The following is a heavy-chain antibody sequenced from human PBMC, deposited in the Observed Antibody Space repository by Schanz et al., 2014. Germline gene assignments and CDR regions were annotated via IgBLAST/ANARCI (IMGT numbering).Heavy chain of an antibody. Sequence: EVQLVQSGGGLVQPGGSLRLSCAASGFTFSTSTMHWVRQAPGKGLEYVSSISSKGDMTFYGNSVKGRFTISRDNSKNTLYLQMNSLRAEDTAVYYCAKGRFGELSAFDIWGQGTMVTVSS. CDR2: ISSKGDMT. J-gene: IGHJ3*02. D-gene: IGHD3-10*01. CDR3: AKGRFGELSAFDI. CDR1: GFTFSTST. V-gene: IGHV3-64*01.